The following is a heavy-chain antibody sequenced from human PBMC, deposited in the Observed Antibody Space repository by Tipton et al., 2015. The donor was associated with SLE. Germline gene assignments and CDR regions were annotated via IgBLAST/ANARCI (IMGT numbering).Heavy chain of an antibody. CDR3: GNLELYSGYDLRFGY. CDR1: RFSVSAYH. D-gene: IGHD5-12*01. CDR2: SYLDGDT. J-gene: IGHJ4*02. Sequence: SLRLSCAGSRFSVSAYHMTWVRQAPGKGLEWVSVSYLDGDTGYADSVKDRFTLSRDSSGNDLYLQMNSLRPEDTAVYYCGNLELYSGYDLRFGYSGQGPLVNFSS. V-gene: IGHV3-53*05.